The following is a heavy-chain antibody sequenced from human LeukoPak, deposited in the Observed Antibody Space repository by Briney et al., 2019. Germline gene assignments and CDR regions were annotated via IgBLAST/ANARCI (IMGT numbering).Heavy chain of an antibody. D-gene: IGHD3-22*01. Sequence: GGSLRLSCAASGFTFSSYVMYWVRQAPGKGLEWVALISYDGSNKYYGDSVKGRFTISRDNSKNTQYLQMNSLRVEDTAVYYCARDPMKYDDYYYYGMDVWGQGTTVTVSS. CDR2: ISYDGSNK. CDR3: ARDPMKYDDYYYYGMDV. J-gene: IGHJ6*02. CDR1: GFTFSSYV. V-gene: IGHV3-30-3*01.